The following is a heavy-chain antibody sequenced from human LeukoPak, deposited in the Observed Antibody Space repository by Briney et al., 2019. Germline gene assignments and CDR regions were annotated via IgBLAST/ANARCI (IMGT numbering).Heavy chain of an antibody. Sequence: GGSLRLSCATPEVSLRLSGMYWVRQAPGKGLEWVASISPSSTYTFYGDAVKGRFTISRDDTTNSVHLQMNSLGPGETAVYYCARVADAYGFDFWGQGTLLTVSS. D-gene: IGHD3-16*01. CDR2: ISPSSTYT. J-gene: IGHJ4*02. CDR3: ARVADAYGFDF. CDR1: EVSLRLSG. V-gene: IGHV3-21*01.